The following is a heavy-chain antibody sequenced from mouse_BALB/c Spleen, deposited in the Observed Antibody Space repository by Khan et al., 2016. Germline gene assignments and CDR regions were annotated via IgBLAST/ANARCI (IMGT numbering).Heavy chain of an antibody. CDR1: GFNIKDYY. CDR3: NAIYDGNYYSLDY. CDR2: IDPENGDT. D-gene: IGHD2-1*01. J-gene: IGHJ4*01. Sequence: VQLQQSGAEVVRSGASVKLSCTASGFNIKDYYMHWVKQRPEQGLEWIGWIDPENGDTENAPKFRGKATVTADTSSNTAYLQLSSLTSEDTAVYYCNAIYDGNYYSLDYWGQGTSVTVSS. V-gene: IGHV14-4*02.